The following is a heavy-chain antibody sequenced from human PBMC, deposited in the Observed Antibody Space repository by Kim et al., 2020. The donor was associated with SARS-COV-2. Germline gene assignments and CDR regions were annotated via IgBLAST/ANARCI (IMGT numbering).Heavy chain of an antibody. J-gene: IGHJ6*02. D-gene: IGHD6-13*01. CDR1: GGTFSSYA. CDR2: IIPIFGTA. V-gene: IGHV1-69*13. Sequence: SVKVSCKASGGTFSSYAISWVRQAPGQGLEWMGGIIPIFGTANYAQKFQGRVTITADESTSTAYMELSSLRSEDTAVYYCARAPFVAAAEGYYGMDVWGQGTTVTVSS. CDR3: ARAPFVAAAEGYYGMDV.